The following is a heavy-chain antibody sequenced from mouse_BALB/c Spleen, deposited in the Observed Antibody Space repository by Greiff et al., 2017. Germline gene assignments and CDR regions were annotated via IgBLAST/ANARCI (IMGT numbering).Heavy chain of an antibody. J-gene: IGHJ2*01. V-gene: IGHV1S29*02. D-gene: IGHD1-1*01. Sequence: VQLQQSGPELVKPGASVKVSCKASGYTFTDYNMHWVKQSHGKSLEWIGYIYPYNGGTGYNQKFKSKATLTVDNSSSTAYMELRSLTSEDSAVYYCARLLRYQDYFDYWGQGTTLTVSS. CDR3: ARLLRYQDYFDY. CDR2: IYPYNGGT. CDR1: GYTFTDYN.